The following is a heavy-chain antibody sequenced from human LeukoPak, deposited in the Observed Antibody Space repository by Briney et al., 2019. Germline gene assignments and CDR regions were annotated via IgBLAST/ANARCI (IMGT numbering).Heavy chain of an antibody. V-gene: IGHV4-4*09. J-gene: IGHJ4*02. CDR3: ARHRGSGSYYNAVDY. CDR2: IYTSGST. Sequence: PSETLSLTCTVSGGSISSYYWSWIRQPPGKGLEWIGYIYTSGSTNYNPSFKSRVTISVDTSKNQFSLKLSSVTAADTAVYYCARHRGSGSYYNAVDYWGQGTLVTVSS. D-gene: IGHD3-10*01. CDR1: GGSISSYY.